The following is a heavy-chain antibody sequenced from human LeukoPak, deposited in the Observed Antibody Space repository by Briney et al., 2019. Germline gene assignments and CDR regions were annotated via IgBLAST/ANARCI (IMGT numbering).Heavy chain of an antibody. CDR2: ISSSSSTI. V-gene: IGHV3-11*04. CDR1: GFTVNNDY. D-gene: IGHD2-15*01. Sequence: PGGSLRLSCAASGFTVNNDYMSWVRQAPGKGLEWVSYISSSSSTIYYADSVKGRFTISRDNAKNSLYLQMNSLRAEDTAVYYCARVVDKVVVAATLFDYWGQGTLVTVSS. CDR3: ARVVDKVVVAATLFDY. J-gene: IGHJ4*02.